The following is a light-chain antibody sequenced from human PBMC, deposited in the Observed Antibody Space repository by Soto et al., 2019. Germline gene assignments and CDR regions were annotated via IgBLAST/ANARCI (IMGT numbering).Light chain of an antibody. CDR1: Y. CDR2: GAS. V-gene: IGKV1-8*01. CDR3: QSYYDYPPWT. Sequence: YLAWYLQKPGKAPELLIYGASTLESGVPSRFSGSGSGTDFSLTTSCLQSEDFATLCCQSYYDYPPWTVGQGNKVEI. J-gene: IGKJ1*01.